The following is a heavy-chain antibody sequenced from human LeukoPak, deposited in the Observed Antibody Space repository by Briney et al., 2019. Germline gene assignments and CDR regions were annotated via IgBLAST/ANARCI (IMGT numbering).Heavy chain of an antibody. CDR3: ARANYDFWSGYWTPAYYYYYMDV. D-gene: IGHD3-3*01. V-gene: IGHV1-8*03. CDR1: GYTFTSYD. Sequence: ASVKVSCKASGYTFTSYDINWVRQATGQGLEWMGWMNPNSGNTGYAQKFQGRVTITRNTSISTAYMELSSLRSEDTAVYYCARANYDFWSGYWTPAYYYYYMDVWGKGTTVTVSS. J-gene: IGHJ6*03. CDR2: MNPNSGNT.